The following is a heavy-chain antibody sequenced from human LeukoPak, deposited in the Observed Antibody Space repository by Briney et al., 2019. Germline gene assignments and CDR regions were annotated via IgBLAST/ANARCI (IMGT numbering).Heavy chain of an antibody. CDR2: ITKNSDTI. CDR1: GFTFHVYA. V-gene: IGHV3-48*04. Sequence: GGSLRLSCAASGFTFHVYAMNWVRQAPGKGLEWVSYITKNSDTIYYTDSVKGRFTISRDNAKNSLYLQMDSLRAEDTAVYYCARSVSSGYYPYYFDSWGQGTLVTVSS. D-gene: IGHD3-22*01. J-gene: IGHJ4*02. CDR3: ARSVSSGYYPYYFDS.